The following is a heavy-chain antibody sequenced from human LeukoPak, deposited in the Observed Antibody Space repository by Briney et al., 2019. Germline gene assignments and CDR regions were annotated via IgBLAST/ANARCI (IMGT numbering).Heavy chain of an antibody. CDR1: GFTFSSYW. V-gene: IGHV3-7*03. Sequence: PGGSLRLSCAASGFTFSSYWMSWVRQAPGKGLEWVANIKQDGSEKYYVDSVKGRFAISRDNAKNSLYLRMNSLRAEDTAVYYCARERETSYSGYEPADYWGQGTLVTVSS. CDR2: IKQDGSEK. CDR3: ARERETSYSGYEPADY. J-gene: IGHJ4*02. D-gene: IGHD5-12*01.